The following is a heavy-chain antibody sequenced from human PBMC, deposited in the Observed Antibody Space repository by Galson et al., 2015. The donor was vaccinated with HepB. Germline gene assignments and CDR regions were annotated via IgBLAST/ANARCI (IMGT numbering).Heavy chain of an antibody. CDR1: GYFFTHFG. CDR2: ISADNGNT. Sequence: SVKVSCKASGYFFTHFGINWVRQAPGQGLEWMGWISADNGNTKYAQKFQGRVTMTTDTSTSTTYVEVRSLRSDDSAVYYCAREGLRGYYDSTGYFPFYYWGQGSLVTVSS. V-gene: IGHV1-18*01. J-gene: IGHJ4*02. D-gene: IGHD3-22*01. CDR3: AREGLRGYYDSTGYFPFYY.